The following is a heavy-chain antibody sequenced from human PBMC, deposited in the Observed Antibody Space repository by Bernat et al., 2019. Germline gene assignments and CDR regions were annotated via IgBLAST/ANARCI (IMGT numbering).Heavy chain of an antibody. V-gene: IGHV3-21*04. D-gene: IGHD2-15*01. Sequence: EVQLVESGGGLVKPGGSLRLSCAASGFTFSSYSMNWVRQAPGKGLEWVSSISSSSSYIYYADSVKGRFTISRDNAKNSLYLQMNSLRAEDTAVYYCARGGRYCSGGSCYGFDYWGQGTLVTVSS. CDR2: ISSSSSYI. CDR1: GFTFSSYS. CDR3: ARGGRYCSGGSCYGFDY. J-gene: IGHJ4*02.